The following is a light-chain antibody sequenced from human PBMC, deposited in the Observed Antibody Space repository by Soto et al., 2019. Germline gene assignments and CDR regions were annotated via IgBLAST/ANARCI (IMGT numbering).Light chain of an antibody. Sequence: DIQMTQSPSSLSASVGDRVTITCRASQSISNYLNWYQQKPGKAPKLLIYAAFSLQSGVPSRFCGSASGIDFTIPISSPNHEDVVTYYCQQSYSTPPWTFGQGTNVDIK. J-gene: IGKJ1*01. CDR2: AAF. V-gene: IGKV1-39*01. CDR1: QSISNY. CDR3: QQSYSTPPWT.